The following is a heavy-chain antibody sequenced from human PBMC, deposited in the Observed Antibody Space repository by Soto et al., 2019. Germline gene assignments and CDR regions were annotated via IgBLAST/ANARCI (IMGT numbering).Heavy chain of an antibody. V-gene: IGHV2-5*02. CDR2: IYWDDDK. Sequence: QITLKESGPTLVNPTQTLTLTGTFSGFSLSTSGVGVGRIRQPPGKPLAWLALIYWDDDKRYSPSLKSRLTFTRDSSKHRVCLIMTNMDPVYTATYYCAVTFCCCPPFDFWCQGTLVTVS. CDR3: AVTFCCCPPFDF. J-gene: IGHJ4*02. CDR1: GFSLSTSGVG. D-gene: IGHD2-15*01.